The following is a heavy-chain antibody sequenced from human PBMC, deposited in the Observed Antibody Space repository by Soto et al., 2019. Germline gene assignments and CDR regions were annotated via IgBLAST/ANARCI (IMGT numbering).Heavy chain of an antibody. V-gene: IGHV3-23*01. CDR3: AKRYGSGSYRDFNSYYGMDI. D-gene: IGHD3-10*01. CDR1: RFTFRNYG. J-gene: IGHJ6*02. Sequence: GGSLRLSCAASRFTFRNYGMSWVRQGPGKGLEWVSGISPTGEQRFYVDSVKGRFFISRDNTQNTLSLEMSNLRADDTAVYYCAKRYGSGSYRDFNSYYGMDIWGQGTSVTISS. CDR2: ISPTGEQR.